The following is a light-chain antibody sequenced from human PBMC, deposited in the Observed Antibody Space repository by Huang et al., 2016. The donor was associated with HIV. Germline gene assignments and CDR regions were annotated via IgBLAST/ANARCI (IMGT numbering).Light chain of an antibody. CDR1: QSISIW. CDR2: QAS. CDR3: QQYDSYSRWT. V-gene: IGKV1-5*03. Sequence: DIQMTQSPSTLSASVGDRVSITCRASQSISIWLAWYQQKPGKAPKLLIYQASSLQNGVPSRFSGSGSGTEVTLTISSLQPDDFATYYCQQYDSYSRWTFGQGTKVEVK. J-gene: IGKJ1*01.